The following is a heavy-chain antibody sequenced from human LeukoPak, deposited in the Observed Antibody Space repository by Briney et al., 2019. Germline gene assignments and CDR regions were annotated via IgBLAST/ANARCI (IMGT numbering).Heavy chain of an antibody. CDR1: GFTFHDYS. CDR2: ISWDGFTT. CDR3: ARVNVAYASSSSVNLDY. V-gene: IGHV3-43*01. J-gene: IGHJ4*02. D-gene: IGHD6-6*01. Sequence: GGSLRLSCAASGFTFHDYSMHWVRRAPGRGLEWVSLISWDGFTTYYADSMKGRFTISRDNRRKSLYLEMSSLTAGDTALYYCARVNVAYASSSSVNLDYWGQGVLVTVSS.